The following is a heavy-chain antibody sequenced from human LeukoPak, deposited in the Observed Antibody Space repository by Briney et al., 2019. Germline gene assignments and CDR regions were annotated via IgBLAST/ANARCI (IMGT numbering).Heavy chain of an antibody. V-gene: IGHV3-30*02. J-gene: IGHJ6*01. CDR2: IRYDGSNK. Sequence: GGTLRLSCAASGFTFSSYGMHWVRQPPAKGLEWVTFIRYDGSNKYYADSVKGRFTISRDNSKNTLYLQMNSLRAEDTAVYYCAKDVERCFGWLLSDYYYYGMDVWGQGTTVTVSS. D-gene: IGHD3-9*01. CDR1: GFTFSSYG. CDR3: AKDVERCFGWLLSDYYYYGMDV.